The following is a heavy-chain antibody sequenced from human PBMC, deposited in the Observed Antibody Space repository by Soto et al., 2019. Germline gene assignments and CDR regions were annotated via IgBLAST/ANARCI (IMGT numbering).Heavy chain of an antibody. CDR1: GGSISSYY. D-gene: IGHD2-2*01. CDR2: IYYSGST. J-gene: IGHJ5*02. Sequence: QVQLQESGPGLVKPSETLSLTCTVSGGSISSYYWSWIRQPPGKGLEWIGYIYYSGSTNYNPSLKSRVTRSVDTSKNQFSLKLRCVTAVDTAVYYCARARSDIVVVPAANSWSDPWGQGTLVTVSS. V-gene: IGHV4-59*01. CDR3: ARARSDIVVVPAANSWSDP.